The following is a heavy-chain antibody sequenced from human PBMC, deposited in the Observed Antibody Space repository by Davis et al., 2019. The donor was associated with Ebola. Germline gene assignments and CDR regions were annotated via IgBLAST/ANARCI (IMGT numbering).Heavy chain of an antibody. CDR3: AKDWGSGYNFYGMDV. D-gene: IGHD7-27*01. CDR2: ISWNSANT. Sequence: GGSLRLSCVASGFGFDDYGMHWVRQVPGKGLEWVSGISWNSANTGYADSVKGRFAISRDNAKNSLYLQMNSLRAEDTALYFCAKDWGSGYNFYGMDVWGQGTTVTVSS. V-gene: IGHV3-9*01. CDR1: GFGFDDYG. J-gene: IGHJ6*02.